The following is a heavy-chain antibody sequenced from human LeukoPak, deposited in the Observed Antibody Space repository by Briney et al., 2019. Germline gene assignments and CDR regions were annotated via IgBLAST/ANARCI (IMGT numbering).Heavy chain of an antibody. CDR1: GFTFNNAW. V-gene: IGHV3-15*01. CDR2: IKSKTDGGTT. CDR3: TTDRIVAVGPQFDY. J-gene: IGHJ4*02. Sequence: PGGSLRLSCAASGFTFNNAWMSWVRQAPGKGLEWVARIKSKTDGGTTDYAAPVKGSFTVSRDDSKSTLYLQMNSLKAEDTAMYYCTTDRIVAVGPQFDYWGQGTLVTVSS. D-gene: IGHD6-13*01.